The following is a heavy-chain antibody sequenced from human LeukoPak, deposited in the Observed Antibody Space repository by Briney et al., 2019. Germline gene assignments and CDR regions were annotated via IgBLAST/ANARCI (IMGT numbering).Heavy chain of an antibody. Sequence: SETLSLTCTVSGYSISSGYYWGWIRQPPGKGLEWIGSIYHSGSTYYNPSLKSRVTISVDTSKNQFSLKLSSVTAADTAVYYCAKSGYNRFDYWGQGILVTVSS. V-gene: IGHV4-38-2*02. CDR1: GYSISSGYY. D-gene: IGHD5-24*01. CDR2: IYHSGST. CDR3: AKSGYNRFDY. J-gene: IGHJ4*02.